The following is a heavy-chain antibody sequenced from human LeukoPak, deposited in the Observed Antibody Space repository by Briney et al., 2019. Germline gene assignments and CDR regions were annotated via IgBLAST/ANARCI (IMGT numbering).Heavy chain of an antibody. J-gene: IGHJ3*02. CDR3: TRSHSGDQLLFPDAFDI. Sequence: TWIRQSPGRGLEWVGFIRSKAYGGTTEYAASVKGRFTISRDDSKSIAYLQMNSLKTEDTAVYYCTRSHSGDQLLFPDAFDIWGQGTMVTVSS. D-gene: IGHD2-2*01. V-gene: IGHV3-49*02. CDR2: IRSKAYGGTT.